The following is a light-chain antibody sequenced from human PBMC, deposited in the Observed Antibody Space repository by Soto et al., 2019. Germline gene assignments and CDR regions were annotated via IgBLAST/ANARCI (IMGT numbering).Light chain of an antibody. V-gene: IGKV3-11*01. Sequence: FVVTQSPDTLSLSPGETATLSCRASQSVSSSVAWYQHKPGQSPRLVVYSGYMRSPGVPARFSGSGSGTDFTLTISSLESDDFAIYYFQQRYSWLRVFGPGTKVEVK. J-gene: IGKJ1*01. CDR1: QSVSSS. CDR3: QQRYSWLRV. CDR2: SGY.